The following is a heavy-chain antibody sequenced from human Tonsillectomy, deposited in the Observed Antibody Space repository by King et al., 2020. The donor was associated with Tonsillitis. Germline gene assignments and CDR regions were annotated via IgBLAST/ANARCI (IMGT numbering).Heavy chain of an antibody. D-gene: IGHD2-15*01. CDR1: GYTFTRYY. J-gene: IGHJ4*02. Sequence: HVQLVQSGAEVKKPGASVKVSCKASGYTFTRYYLHWVRQAPGQGLEWMGIINPSDGSTSYAQKFQGRLTMTRDTSTSTVYMDLSSLISEDTAVYFCARGPKDGFCSGGNCYFDYWGQGTLVTVSS. V-gene: IGHV1-46*01. CDR2: INPSDGST. CDR3: ARGPKDGFCSGGNCYFDY.